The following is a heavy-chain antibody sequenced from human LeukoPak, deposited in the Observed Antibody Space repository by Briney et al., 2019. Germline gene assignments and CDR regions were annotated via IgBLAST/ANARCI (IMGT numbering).Heavy chain of an antibody. CDR3: ARLVPLRGFDY. CDR2: ISSSSSTI. CDR1: RFTFSNYA. D-gene: IGHD6-19*01. J-gene: IGHJ4*02. V-gene: IGHV3-48*01. Sequence: GSLRLSCAASRFTFSNYAMNWVRQAPGKGLEWVSYISSSSSTIYYADSVKGRFTISRDNAKNSLYLQMNSLRAEDTAVYYYARLVPLRGFDYWGQGTLVTVSS.